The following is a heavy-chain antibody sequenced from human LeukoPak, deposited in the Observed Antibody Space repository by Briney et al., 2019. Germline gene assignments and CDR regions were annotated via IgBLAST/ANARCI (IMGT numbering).Heavy chain of an antibody. CDR3: AIGWERWLQLSHLNY. CDR2: INPNSGGT. Sequence: GASVKVSCKASGYTFTGYYMHWVRQAPGQGLEWMGWINPNSGGTNYAQKFQGRVTMTRDTSISTAYMELSRLRSDDTAVYYCAIGWERWLQLSHLNYWGQGTLVTVSS. V-gene: IGHV1-2*02. CDR1: GYTFTGYY. D-gene: IGHD5-24*01. J-gene: IGHJ4*02.